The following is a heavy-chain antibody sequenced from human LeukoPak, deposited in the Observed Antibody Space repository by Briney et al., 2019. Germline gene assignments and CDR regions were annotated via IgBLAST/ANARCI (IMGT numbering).Heavy chain of an antibody. CDR2: IIPIFGTA. D-gene: IGHD3-10*01. CDR3: ARAITMVRGVIHWFDP. V-gene: IGHV1-69*06. CDR1: LGTFSRYA. Sequence: SVHVSCKASLGTFSRYAISWVRQAPGQGLEWMGGIIPIFGTANYAQKFHGRATITADKSTSTAYMELSSLRSEDTAVYYCARAITMVRGVIHWFDPWGQGTLVTVSS. J-gene: IGHJ5*02.